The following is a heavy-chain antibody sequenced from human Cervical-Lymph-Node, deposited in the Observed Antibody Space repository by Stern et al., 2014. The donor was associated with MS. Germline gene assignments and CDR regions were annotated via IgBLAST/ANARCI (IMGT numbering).Heavy chain of an antibody. D-gene: IGHD1-1*01. Sequence: EVQLVESGGGVIQPGGSLRLSCTASGFTVSRDYMTWVRQAPGKGLEWVSIIKTVGITFYTDSVNGRFTIARDDSKNTVYLHMTSLRAEDTAMYYCARDTSSPERSDWWGQGTLVTVSS. CDR3: ARDTSSPERSDW. J-gene: IGHJ4*02. V-gene: IGHV3-53*01. CDR2: IKTVGIT. CDR1: GFTVSRDY.